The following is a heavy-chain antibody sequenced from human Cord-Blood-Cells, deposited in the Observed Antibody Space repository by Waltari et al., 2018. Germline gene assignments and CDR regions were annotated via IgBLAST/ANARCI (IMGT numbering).Heavy chain of an antibody. CDR2: INAGNGNT. CDR1: GYPFTRYA. V-gene: IGHV1-3*01. CDR3: ARGGDYGDYAEYFQH. Sequence: QVQLVESGAEGEQPGASVKVSCRASGYPFTRYAMHWVRAAPGQRLEWMGWINAGNGNTKYSQKFQGRVTITRDTSASTAYMELSSLRSEDTAVYYCARGGDYGDYAEYFQHWGQGTLVTVSS. D-gene: IGHD4-17*01. J-gene: IGHJ1*01.